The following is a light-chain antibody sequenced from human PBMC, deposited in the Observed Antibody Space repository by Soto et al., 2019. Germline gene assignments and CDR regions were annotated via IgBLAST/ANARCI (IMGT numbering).Light chain of an antibody. Sequence: QSALIQPPSVSGSPRQSVTSSCTGTSSEVGSYAYVSWYQQHPGTVPKPMIYNVTTQPSGVPDRFSGSRSGNSASMTISGLQAEDEADYSCCSYTSSATYVFETGTKLTVL. V-gene: IGLV2-18*02. J-gene: IGLJ1*01. CDR2: NVT. CDR3: CSYTSSATYV. CDR1: SSEVGSYAY.